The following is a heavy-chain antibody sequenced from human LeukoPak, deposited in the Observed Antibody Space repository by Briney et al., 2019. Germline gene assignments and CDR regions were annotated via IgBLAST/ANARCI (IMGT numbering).Heavy chain of an antibody. V-gene: IGHV1-18*01. D-gene: IGHD6-13*01. J-gene: IGHJ3*02. CDR3: AREIIAAAGAFDI. CDR2: ISAYNGNT. CDR1: GYTFTSYG. Sequence: ASVXXSCKASGYTFTSYGXSWVRQXPXXGXEWMGWISAYNGNTNYAQKLQGRVTMTTDTSTSTAYMELRSLRSDDTAVYYCAREIIAAAGAFDIWGQGTMVTVSS.